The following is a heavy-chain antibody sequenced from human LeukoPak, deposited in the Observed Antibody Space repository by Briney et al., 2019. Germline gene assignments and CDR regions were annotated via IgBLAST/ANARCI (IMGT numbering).Heavy chain of an antibody. Sequence: SETLSLTCTVSGDSISSYYWNWIRQPPGKGLEWIGYIYYSGSTNYNSSLKSRVTISGDTSKNQLSLKLSSVSAADTAVYYCARVWRNPSFGVDVWGQGTTVTVSS. V-gene: IGHV4-59*01. J-gene: IGHJ6*02. D-gene: IGHD1-14*01. CDR3: ARVWRNPSFGVDV. CDR2: IYYSGST. CDR1: GDSISSYY.